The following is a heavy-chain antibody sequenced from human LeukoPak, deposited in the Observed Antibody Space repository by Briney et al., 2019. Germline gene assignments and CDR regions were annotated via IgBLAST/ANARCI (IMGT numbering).Heavy chain of an antibody. Sequence: SETLSLTCTVSGGSISSYYWSWIRQPPGKGLEWIGYIYYSGSTNYNPSLKSRVTISVDTSKNQFSLKLSSVTAADTAVYYCARGRDYDFWSGDYYYMDVWGKGTTVTVSS. CDR2: IYYSGST. CDR1: GGSISSYY. J-gene: IGHJ6*03. V-gene: IGHV4-59*01. D-gene: IGHD3-3*01. CDR3: ARGRDYDFWSGDYYYMDV.